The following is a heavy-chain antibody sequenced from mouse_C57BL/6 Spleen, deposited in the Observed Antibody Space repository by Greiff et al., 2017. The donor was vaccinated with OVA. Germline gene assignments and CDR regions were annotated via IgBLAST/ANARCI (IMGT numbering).Heavy chain of an antibody. J-gene: IGHJ2*01. CDR2: IDPSDSEN. CDR1: GYPFTSYW. CDR3: ARQSRVYFDY. V-gene: IGHV1-52*01. Sequence: QVQLQQPGAELVRPGSSVKLSCKASGYPFTSYWMHLVKQRPIQGLEWIGNIDPSDSENHYNQKFKDKATLTVDKTSRQAYMQLSSLTSEDSAVYYCARQSRVYFDYWGQGTTLTVSS.